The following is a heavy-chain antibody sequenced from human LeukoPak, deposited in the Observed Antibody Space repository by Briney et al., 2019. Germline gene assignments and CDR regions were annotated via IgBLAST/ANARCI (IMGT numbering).Heavy chain of an antibody. D-gene: IGHD5-18*01. Sequence: PGGSLRLSCAASGFTFSSYGMHWVRQAPGKGLERVAVIWYDGSNKYYADSVKGRFTISRDNSKNTLYLQMNSLRAEDTAVYYCARDGGGYSYGYYFDYWGQGTLVTVSS. CDR3: ARDGGGYSYGYYFDY. CDR1: GFTFSSYG. V-gene: IGHV3-33*01. J-gene: IGHJ4*02. CDR2: IWYDGSNK.